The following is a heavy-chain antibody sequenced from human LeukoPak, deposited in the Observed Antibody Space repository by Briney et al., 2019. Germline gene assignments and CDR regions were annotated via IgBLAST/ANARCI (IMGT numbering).Heavy chain of an antibody. CDR1: GFTFSSYA. Sequence: GGSLRLSCAASGFTFSSYAMSWVRQAPGKGLEWVSAISGSGGSTYYADSVKGRFTISRDNSKNTLYLQMNCLRAEDTAVYYCAKDRPLGFGVTISYYYYGMDVWGQGTTVTVSS. D-gene: IGHD3-16*01. CDR2: ISGSGGST. V-gene: IGHV3-23*01. CDR3: AKDRPLGFGVTISYYYYGMDV. J-gene: IGHJ6*02.